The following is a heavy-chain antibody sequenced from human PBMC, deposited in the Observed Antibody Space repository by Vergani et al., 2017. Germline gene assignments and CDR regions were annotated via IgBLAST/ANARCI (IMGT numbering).Heavy chain of an antibody. CDR3: VRVPLIRRGSGKYGINNYHGMEV. J-gene: IGHJ6*02. D-gene: IGHD3-10*01. CDR1: GFISSSYW. CDR2: VNQDGSEK. V-gene: IGHV3-7*01. Sequence: EGQLVESGGDWVQRGGSLRLSCAASGFISSSYWMSWVRQAPGQGLEWVAIVNQDGSEKYYVDSVRGRFTISRDNAKNSIYLQMNSLRAEDTAVYFCVRVPLIRRGSGKYGINNYHGMEVWVQGTTVIVCS.